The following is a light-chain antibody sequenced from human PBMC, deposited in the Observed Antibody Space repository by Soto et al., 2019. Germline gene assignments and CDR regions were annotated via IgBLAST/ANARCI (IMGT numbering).Light chain of an antibody. J-gene: IGLJ1*01. CDR2: DVS. CDR1: SSDVGGYNY. Sequence: QSVLTQPASVSGSPGQSITISCTGTSSDVGGYNYVSWYQQHPGKAPKLMIYDVSNLPSGVSNRFSGSKSGNTASLTISGLQAEDEADYYCSSYTSSSTLNYVFGAGTKLTFL. V-gene: IGLV2-14*01. CDR3: SSYTSSSTLNYV.